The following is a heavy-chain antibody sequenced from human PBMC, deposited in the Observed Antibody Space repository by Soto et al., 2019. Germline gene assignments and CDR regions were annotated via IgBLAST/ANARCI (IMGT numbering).Heavy chain of an antibody. Sequence: SLRLSCTTSGFLFNTYAMHWVRQAPGKGLEWVAVMSHDGSSTYYADSVKGRFTISRDNSKNTLYLQMNSLRTEDTAVYYCARPGSGYDILTGHYFYYYHAMDVRGQGTTVTVSS. CDR3: ARPGSGYDILTGHYFYYYHAMDV. D-gene: IGHD3-9*01. J-gene: IGHJ6*02. V-gene: IGHV3-30-3*01. CDR1: GFLFNTYA. CDR2: MSHDGSST.